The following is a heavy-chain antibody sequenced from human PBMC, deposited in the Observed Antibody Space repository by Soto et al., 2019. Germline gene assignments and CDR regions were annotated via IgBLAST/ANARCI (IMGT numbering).Heavy chain of an antibody. CDR3: ARGVDDGDSESY. J-gene: IGHJ4*02. Sequence: ASVKVSCKASGYTFTSYGISWVRQSPGQGLEWMGWISAYNGNTNYAQKLQGRVTMTTDTSTSTAYMERRSLRPDDTAVYYCARGVDDGDSESYWGQGTLVTVSS. V-gene: IGHV1-18*01. CDR2: ISAYNGNT. D-gene: IGHD4-17*01. CDR1: GYTFTSYG.